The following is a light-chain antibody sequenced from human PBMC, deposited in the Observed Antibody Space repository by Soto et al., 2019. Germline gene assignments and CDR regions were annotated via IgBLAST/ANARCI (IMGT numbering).Light chain of an antibody. CDR3: QQYGSLPFT. J-gene: IGKJ3*01. Sequence: EIVLTQSPGTLSLSPGERATLSCRASQSVSSSYLAWYQQKPGQAPRLLIYGASSRATGIPDRFSGSGSGTDLTLTISRLEPDDFAVYYCQQYGSLPFTFGPGTKVDIK. CDR2: GAS. CDR1: QSVSSSY. V-gene: IGKV3-20*01.